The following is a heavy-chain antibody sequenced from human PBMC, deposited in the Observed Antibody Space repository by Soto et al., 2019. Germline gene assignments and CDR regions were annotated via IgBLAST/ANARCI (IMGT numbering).Heavy chain of an antibody. J-gene: IGHJ5*02. CDR2: IYWDDDK. CDR3: AHNMRYYDFWSGLNWFDP. V-gene: IGHV2-5*02. D-gene: IGHD3-3*01. Sequence: SGPTLVNPTQTLTLTCTFSGFSPSTSGVGVGWIRQPPGKALEWLALIYWDDDKRYSPSLKSRLTITKDTSKNQVVLTMTNMDPVDTATYYCAHNMRYYDFWSGLNWFDPWGQGTLVTVSS. CDR1: GFSPSTSGVG.